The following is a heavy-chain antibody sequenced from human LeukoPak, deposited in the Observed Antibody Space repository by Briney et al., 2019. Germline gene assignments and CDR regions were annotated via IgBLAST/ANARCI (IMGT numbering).Heavy chain of an antibody. CDR2: ISSSSSYI. CDR3: ARDLTGYCSSTSCYP. CDR1: GFTFSSYS. D-gene: IGHD2-2*01. V-gene: IGHV3-21*01. J-gene: IGHJ5*02. Sequence: GGSLRLSCAASGFTFSSYSMNWVRQAPGKGLEWVSSISSSSSYIYYADSVKGRFTISRDNAKNSLYLQMNSLRAEDTAVYYCARDLTGYCSSTSCYPWGQGTLVTVSS.